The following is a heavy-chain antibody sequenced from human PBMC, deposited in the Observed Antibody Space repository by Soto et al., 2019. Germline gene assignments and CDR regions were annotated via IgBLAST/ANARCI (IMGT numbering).Heavy chain of an antibody. Sequence: AASVKFSFKASGYTFTSYYMHLVRQAPGQGLEWMGIINPSGGSTSYAQKFQGRVTMTRDTSTSTVYMELSSLRSEDTAVYYCARGDYYYDSSGYYNDIDYWGQGTLVTVSS. J-gene: IGHJ4*02. D-gene: IGHD3-22*01. CDR2: INPSGGST. V-gene: IGHV1-46*01. CDR3: ARGDYYYDSSGYYNDIDY. CDR1: GYTFTSYY.